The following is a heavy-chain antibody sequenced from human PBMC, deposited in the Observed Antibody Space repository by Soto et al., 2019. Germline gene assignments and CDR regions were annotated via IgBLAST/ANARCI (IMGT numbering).Heavy chain of an antibody. D-gene: IGHD3-3*01. CDR2: ITWNGGNK. Sequence: GGSLRLSCAASGSRFDDYNMHWVRQAPGKGLEWVSLITWNGGNKYYEDSVKGRFTISRDGTTQSVSLQMTSLKREDTGVYYCARETLSFGSALDVWGQGTTVTVSS. CDR3: ARETLSFGSALDV. CDR1: GSRFDDYN. V-gene: IGHV3-43*01. J-gene: IGHJ6*02.